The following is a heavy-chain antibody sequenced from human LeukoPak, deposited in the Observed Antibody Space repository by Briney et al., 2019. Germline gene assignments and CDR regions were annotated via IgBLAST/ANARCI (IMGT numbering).Heavy chain of an antibody. CDR3: TRHSHDSSAGWFDP. CDR1: GFTFSGSA. Sequence: GGSLRLSCAASGFTFSGSAIHWVRQASGKGLEWVGRIRSKANNYATAYAASMKGRFTISRDDSKNTAYLQMNSLKTEDTAVYYCTRHSHDSSAGWFDPWGQGTLVTVSS. J-gene: IGHJ5*02. V-gene: IGHV3-73*01. D-gene: IGHD3-22*01. CDR2: IRSKANNYAT.